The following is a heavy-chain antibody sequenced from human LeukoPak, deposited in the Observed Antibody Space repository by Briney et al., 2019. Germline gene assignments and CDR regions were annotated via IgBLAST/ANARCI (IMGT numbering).Heavy chain of an antibody. V-gene: IGHV4-61*02. J-gene: IGHJ6*03. Sequence: SQTLSLTCTVSGGSISSGSYYWSWIRQPAGKGLEWIGRIYTSGSTNYNPSLKSRVTISVDTSENQFSLKLSSVTAADTAVYYCARVVMVRGVPSLYYYYMDVWGKGTTVTISS. CDR1: GGSISSGSYY. D-gene: IGHD3-10*01. CDR3: ARVVMVRGVPSLYYYYMDV. CDR2: IYTSGST.